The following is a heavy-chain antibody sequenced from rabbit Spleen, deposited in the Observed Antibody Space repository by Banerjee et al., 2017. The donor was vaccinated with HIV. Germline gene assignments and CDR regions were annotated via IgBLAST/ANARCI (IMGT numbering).Heavy chain of an antibody. D-gene: IGHD4-1*01. J-gene: IGHJ4*01. CDR2: IDTSDGDT. V-gene: IGHV1S45*01. CDR3: ARETAGGGGWGAANL. Sequence: QEQLEESGGDLVKPEGSLTLTCTVSGFSFSSNWICWVRQAPGKGLEWIACIDTSDGDTDYANWPKGRFTISKTSSTTVTLQMTSLTAADTATYFCARETAGGGGWGAANLWGPGTLVTVS. CDR1: GFSFSSNW.